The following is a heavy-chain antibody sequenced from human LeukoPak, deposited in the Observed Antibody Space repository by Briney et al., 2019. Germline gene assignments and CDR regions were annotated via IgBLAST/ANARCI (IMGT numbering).Heavy chain of an antibody. J-gene: IGHJ4*02. CDR3: ARLQRYRAYYDILTGYSAPYYFDY. D-gene: IGHD3-9*01. CDR2: IYYSGST. Sequence: PSETLSLTCTVSGDSISGFYWSWIRQPPGKGLEWIGYIYYSGSTNYNPSLKSRVTISVDTSKNQFSLRLSSVTAADTAVYYCARLQRYRAYYDILTGYSAPYYFDYWGQGTLVTVSS. CDR1: GDSISGFY. V-gene: IGHV4-59*01.